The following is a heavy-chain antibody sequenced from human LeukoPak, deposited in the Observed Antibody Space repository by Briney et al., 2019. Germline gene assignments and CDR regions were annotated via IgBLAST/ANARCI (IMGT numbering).Heavy chain of an antibody. CDR2: INPDSGGT. CDR3: ARGYCSGGSCYPDFDY. Sequence: ASVKVSCKASGYTFTGYYLHWVRQAPGQGLEWMGWINPDSGGTNYAQQFQGRVTMTRDTSISTAYMELSRLRSDDTAVYYCARGYCSGGSCYPDFDYWGQGTLVTVSS. V-gene: IGHV1-2*02. J-gene: IGHJ4*02. CDR1: GYTFTGYY. D-gene: IGHD2-15*01.